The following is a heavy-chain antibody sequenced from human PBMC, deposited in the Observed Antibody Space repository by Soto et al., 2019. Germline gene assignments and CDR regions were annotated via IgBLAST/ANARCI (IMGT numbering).Heavy chain of an antibody. V-gene: IGHV4-59*01. CDR1: GGSISSYY. CDR3: ARVERKQQLIDY. Sequence: SETLSLTCTVSGGSISSYYWISIRQPPGKGLEWIGYIYYSGSTNYNPSLKSRVTISVDTSKNQFSLKLSSVTAADTAVYYCARVERKQQLIDYWGQGALVTVSS. D-gene: IGHD6-13*01. J-gene: IGHJ4*02. CDR2: IYYSGST.